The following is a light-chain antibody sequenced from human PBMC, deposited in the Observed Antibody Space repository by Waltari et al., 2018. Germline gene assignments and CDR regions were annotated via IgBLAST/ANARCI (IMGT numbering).Light chain of an antibody. CDR2: GAS. V-gene: IGKV3-15*01. J-gene: IGKJ2*01. Sequence: IVMTQSPATLSVSPGESATLSCRASQSITTNLAWFQEKPGQAPRLLIYGASTRATGVPARFSGSGSGTYFTLVISSLQSEDFAVYYCQQYDKWLRYSFGQGTKLEIK. CDR1: QSITTN. CDR3: QQYDKWLRYS.